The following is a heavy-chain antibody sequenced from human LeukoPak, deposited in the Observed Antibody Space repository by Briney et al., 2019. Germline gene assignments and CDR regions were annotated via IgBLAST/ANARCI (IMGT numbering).Heavy chain of an antibody. CDR1: GFTFSSYS. V-gene: IGHV3-48*04. CDR3: ARDPPGSKYSSGPFDY. Sequence: GGSLRLSCAASGFTFSSYSMNWVRQAPGKGLEWVSYISSSSSTIYYADSVKGRFTISRDNAKNSLYLQMNSLRAEDTAVYYCARDPPGSKYSSGPFDYWGQGTLVTVSS. D-gene: IGHD6-19*01. CDR2: ISSSSSTI. J-gene: IGHJ4*02.